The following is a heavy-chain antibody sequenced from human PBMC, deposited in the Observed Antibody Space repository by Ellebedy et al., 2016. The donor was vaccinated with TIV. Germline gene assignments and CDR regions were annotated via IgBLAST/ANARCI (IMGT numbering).Heavy chain of an antibody. CDR1: GGTFSSYA. V-gene: IGHV1-69*13. J-gene: IGHJ4*02. D-gene: IGHD3-10*01. CDR2: IIPIFGTA. CDR3: ARVSYYGSGYPEY. Sequence: AASVKVSCKASGGTFSSYAISWVRQAPGQGLEWMGGIIPIFGTANYAQKFQGRVTITADESTSTAYMELSSLRSEDTAVYYCARVSYYGSGYPEYWGQGTLVTVSS.